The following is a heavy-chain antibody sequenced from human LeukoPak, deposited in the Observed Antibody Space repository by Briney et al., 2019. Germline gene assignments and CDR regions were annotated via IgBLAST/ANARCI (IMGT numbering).Heavy chain of an antibody. V-gene: IGHV3-21*01. D-gene: IGHD4-17*01. Sequence: TGGSLRLSCAASGFTFSSYSMNWVRQAPGKGLEWVSSISSSSSYKYYADSLKGRFTISRDNAKNSLYLQMNSLRAGDTAVYYCARATTRGAFDIWGQGTMVTVSS. J-gene: IGHJ3*02. CDR2: ISSSSSYK. CDR3: ARATTRGAFDI. CDR1: GFTFSSYS.